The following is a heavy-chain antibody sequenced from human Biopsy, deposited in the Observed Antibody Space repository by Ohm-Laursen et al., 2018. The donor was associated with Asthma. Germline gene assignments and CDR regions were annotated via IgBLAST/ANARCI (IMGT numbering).Heavy chain of an antibody. CDR3: ARDGVVPDAMYHHYYYGLDV. CDR1: GFTFSSYW. D-gene: IGHD2-2*01. Sequence: SLRLSCTASGFTFSSYWMHWVRQAPGKGLEWVSRVKGDGRRTSYADSVKGRFTISRDNAKNTLYLQMNSLRVEDTAVYYCARDGVVPDAMYHHYYYGLDVWGQGTTVTVSS. J-gene: IGHJ6*02. V-gene: IGHV3-74*01. CDR2: VKGDGRRT.